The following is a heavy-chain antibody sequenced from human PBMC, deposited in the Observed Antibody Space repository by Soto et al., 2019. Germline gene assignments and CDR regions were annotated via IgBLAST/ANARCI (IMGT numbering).Heavy chain of an antibody. CDR3: AKGAGGYRWRSPTFDY. CDR1: GFTVSNNY. CDR2: IFSAGST. J-gene: IGHJ4*02. D-gene: IGHD5-18*01. V-gene: IGHV3-66*01. Sequence: EVQVVESGGGLVQPGGSLRLSCAASGFTVSNNYMTWVRQAPGKGLDWVSIIFSAGSTYYADSVRGRFTISRDNSKNTLYSQMNSLRAEATAIYYCAKGAGGYRWRSPTFDYWGQGTLVTVSS.